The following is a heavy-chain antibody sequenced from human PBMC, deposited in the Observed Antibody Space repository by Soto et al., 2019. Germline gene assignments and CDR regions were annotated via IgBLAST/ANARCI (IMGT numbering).Heavy chain of an antibody. CDR3: ARLEPHFIVATPYFDY. V-gene: IGHV4-31*03. D-gene: IGHD5-12*01. CDR1: GGSISSGGYY. CDR2: IYYSGST. Sequence: PSETLSLTCTVSGGSISSGGYYWSWIRQHPGKGLEWIGYIYYSGSTYYNPSLKSRVTISVDTSKNKFSLKLSSVTAADTAVYFCARLEPHFIVATPYFDYWGQGTLVTVSS. J-gene: IGHJ4*02.